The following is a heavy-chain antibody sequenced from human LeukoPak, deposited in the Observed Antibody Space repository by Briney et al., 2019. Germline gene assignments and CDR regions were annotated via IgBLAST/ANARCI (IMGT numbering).Heavy chain of an antibody. CDR2: IYYSGST. D-gene: IGHD6-19*01. V-gene: IGHV4-61*05. CDR3: ARHPPTYSSGWFRYFDY. J-gene: IGHJ4*02. CDR1: GGSISSSSYY. Sequence: QPSETLSLTCTVSGGSISSSSYYWGWIRQPPGKGLEWIGYIYYSGSTNYNPSLKSRVTISVDTSKNQFSLKLSSVTAADTAVYYCARHPPTYSSGWFRYFDYWGQGTLVTVSS.